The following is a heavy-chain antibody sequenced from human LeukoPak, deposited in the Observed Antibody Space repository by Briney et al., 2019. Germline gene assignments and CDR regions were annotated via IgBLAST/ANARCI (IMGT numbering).Heavy chain of an antibody. CDR1: GFTSGVYA. CDR3: ARGAEWLVPDY. Sequence: GGTLRLSCVASGFTSGVYAMSWVRQAPGKGLEWVSAFSGGGDSFYADSVRGRFSVSADKSKNILYLQMNSLRAEDTAVYYCARGAEWLVPDYWGQGTLVTVSS. D-gene: IGHD6-19*01. CDR2: FSGGGDS. V-gene: IGHV3-23*01. J-gene: IGHJ4*02.